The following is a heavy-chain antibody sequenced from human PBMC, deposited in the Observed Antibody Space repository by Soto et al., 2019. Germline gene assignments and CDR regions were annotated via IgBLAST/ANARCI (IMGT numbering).Heavy chain of an antibody. CDR3: VKDKGDRDHYGMDV. D-gene: IGHD2-21*02. CDR2: IYPGDSDT. J-gene: IGHJ6*02. CDR1: GCSFTKDW. V-gene: IGHV5-51*01. Sequence: GDALQISCERCGCSFTKDWMGPVRQMTGKGLEWMGMIYPGDSDTRYFPSFEGQVTISSDKSISTAYLQWNGLKASDTAMYYCVKDKGDRDHYGMDVWGQGTTVTSP.